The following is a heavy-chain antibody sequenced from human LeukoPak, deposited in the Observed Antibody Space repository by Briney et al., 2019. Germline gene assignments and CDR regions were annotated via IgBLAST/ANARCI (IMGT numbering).Heavy chain of an antibody. Sequence: PGGSLRLSCAASGFTFSSYAMSWVRQAPGKGLEWVSAISGSGGSTYYADSVKGRFTISRDNSKNTFYLQMNSLRVEDTAVYYCAMRDRGYGLDIWGQGTMVTVSS. V-gene: IGHV3-23*01. D-gene: IGHD3-10*01. CDR2: ISGSGGST. CDR1: GFTFSSYA. CDR3: AMRDRGYGLDI. J-gene: IGHJ3*02.